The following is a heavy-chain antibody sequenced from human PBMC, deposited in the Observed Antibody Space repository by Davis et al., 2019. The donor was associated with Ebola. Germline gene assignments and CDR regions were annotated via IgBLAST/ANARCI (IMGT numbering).Heavy chain of an antibody. CDR3: ARCETAAGRKYYYYGMDV. CDR1: GYTFTSYA. CDR2: INAGNGNT. J-gene: IGHJ6*02. Sequence: ASVKVSCKASGYTFTSYAMHWVRKAPGQRLEWMGWINAGNGNTKYSQKFQGRVTITRDTSASTAYMELSSLRSEDTAVYYCARCETAAGRKYYYYGMDVWGQGTTVTVSS. V-gene: IGHV1-3*01. D-gene: IGHD6-13*01.